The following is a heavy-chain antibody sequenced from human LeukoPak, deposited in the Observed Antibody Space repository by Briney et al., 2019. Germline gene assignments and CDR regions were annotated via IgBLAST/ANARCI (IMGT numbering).Heavy chain of an antibody. D-gene: IGHD3-22*01. CDR2: ISSTSTFI. CDR1: GFTFSRYS. J-gene: IGHJ6*03. V-gene: IGHV3-21*01. CDR3: ARDYFDSSDYPQTYYYYYMDV. Sequence: GGSLRLSCAASGFTFSRYSMYWVRQAPGKGLEWVASISSTSTFIYSADSVKGRFTISRDTAENSLFLQMNSLGAEDTAIYYCARDYFDSSDYPQTYYYYYMDVWGKGTTVTVSS.